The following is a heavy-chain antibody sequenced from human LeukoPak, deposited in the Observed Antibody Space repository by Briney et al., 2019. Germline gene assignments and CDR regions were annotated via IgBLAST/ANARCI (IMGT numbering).Heavy chain of an antibody. Sequence: SETLSLTCTVSGGSISNYYWSWIRQPPGKGLEWIGYIYYSGSTNYNPSLKSRVTISVDTSKNQFSLKLSSVTAADTAVYYCAGDERRGTYGHWSDPWAREPWSPSPQ. CDR2: IYYSGST. V-gene: IGHV4-59*01. CDR1: GGSISNYY. CDR3: AGDERRGTYGHWSDP. J-gene: IGHJ5*02. D-gene: IGHD3-16*01.